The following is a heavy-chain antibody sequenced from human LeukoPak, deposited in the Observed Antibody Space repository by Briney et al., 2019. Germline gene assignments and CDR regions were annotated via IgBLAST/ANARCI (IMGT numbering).Heavy chain of an antibody. CDR2: IYSSGST. Sequence: SETLSLTCTVSGGSVSSGSYYWTWIRQPPGKGLEWIGQIYSSGSTNYNPSLKSRVTISIDTSKNQFSLKLSSVTAADTAVYYCASHGRTGSYYYYNGTDVWGQGATVTVSS. J-gene: IGHJ6*02. CDR1: GGSVSSGSYY. V-gene: IGHV4-61*01. D-gene: IGHD1-1*01. CDR3: ASHGRTGSYYYYNGTDV.